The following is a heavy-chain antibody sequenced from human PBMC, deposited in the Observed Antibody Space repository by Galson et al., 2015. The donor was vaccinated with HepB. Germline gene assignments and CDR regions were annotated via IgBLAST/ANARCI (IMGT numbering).Heavy chain of an antibody. Sequence: SLRLSCAASGFTFSSYGMHWVRQAPGKGLEWVAVISYDGSNKYYADSVKGRFTISRDNSKNTLYLQMNSLRAEDTAVYYCAKGEEEVWDYGDPLGAFDIWGQGTMVTVSS. V-gene: IGHV3-30*18. J-gene: IGHJ3*02. CDR1: GFTFSSYG. D-gene: IGHD4-17*01. CDR2: ISYDGSNK. CDR3: AKGEEEVWDYGDPLGAFDI.